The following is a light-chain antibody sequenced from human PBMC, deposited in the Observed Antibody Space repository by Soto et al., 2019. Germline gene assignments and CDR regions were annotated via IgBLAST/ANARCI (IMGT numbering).Light chain of an antibody. CDR3: QQSYTTPHT. CDR2: AAS. J-gene: IGKJ2*01. V-gene: IGKV1-39*01. CDR1: QSVSTY. Sequence: DIQMTQSPSSLSASVGDRVTITCRASQSVSTYLNWYQQKVGKAPNLLIYAASSLQSGVPSRFSGSGSGTDFTLTISSLQPEDFATYYGQQSYTTPHTFGQGTKLEIK.